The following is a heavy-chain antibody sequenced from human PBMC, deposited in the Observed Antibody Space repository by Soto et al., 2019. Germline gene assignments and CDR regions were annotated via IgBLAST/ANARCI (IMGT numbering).Heavy chain of an antibody. Sequence: LRLSCAASGFTFRSYSINWVRQAPGKGLEWVSYISSSSSTIYYADSVKGRFSISRDNAKNSLYLQMNSLRDEDTAVYYCAGARDGYNMFEYWGQGTLVTVSS. CDR3: AGARDGYNMFEY. J-gene: IGHJ4*02. V-gene: IGHV3-48*02. CDR1: GFTFRSYS. D-gene: IGHD5-12*01. CDR2: ISSSSSTI.